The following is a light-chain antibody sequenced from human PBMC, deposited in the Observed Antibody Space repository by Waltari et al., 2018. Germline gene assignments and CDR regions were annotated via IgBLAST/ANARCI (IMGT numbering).Light chain of an antibody. Sequence: DIVMTQSPDSLTVSPGERATINCRSSQSVSDHVNNKNYLAWYRQKPGQPPKLLISWASTREFGVPDRFSGSGSETEFTLTISSLQPEDVAVYYCQQYYNTPPTFGQGTKVEIK. V-gene: IGKV4-1*01. J-gene: IGKJ1*01. CDR1: QSVSDHVNNKNY. CDR2: WAS. CDR3: QQYYNTPPT.